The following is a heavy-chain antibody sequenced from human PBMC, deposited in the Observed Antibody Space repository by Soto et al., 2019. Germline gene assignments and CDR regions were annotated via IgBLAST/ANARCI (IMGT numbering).Heavy chain of an antibody. Sequence: HPGGSLRLSCAASGFTFSSYAMSWVRQAPGKGLEWVSSISGSGGGTYYADSVKGRFTFSRDNSKNTLYLQMNSLRVEDTATYYCAKDSRLPGFGLLIHAFDIWGHGTMVTVSS. CDR2: ISGSGGGT. D-gene: IGHD3-3*01. V-gene: IGHV3-23*01. J-gene: IGHJ3*02. CDR3: AKDSRLPGFGLLIHAFDI. CDR1: GFTFSSYA.